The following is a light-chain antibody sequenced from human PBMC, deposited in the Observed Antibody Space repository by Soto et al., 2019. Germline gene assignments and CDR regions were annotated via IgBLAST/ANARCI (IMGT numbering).Light chain of an antibody. V-gene: IGKV3-15*01. Sequence: EIVMTQSPATLSVSPGERVTLSCRASQSVRSNLAWYQQKPGQAPRLLIYGASTRATGIPARVSGSGSGTEFTLTISSLQSEDFAVYYCQQYNNWSQRFGEGTKV. CDR2: GAS. CDR3: QQYNNWSQR. CDR1: QSVRSN. J-gene: IGKJ1*01.